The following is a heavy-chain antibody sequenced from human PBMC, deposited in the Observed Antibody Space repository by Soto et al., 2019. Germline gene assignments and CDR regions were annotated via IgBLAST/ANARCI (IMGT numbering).Heavy chain of an antibody. V-gene: IGHV3-43*01. J-gene: IGHJ6*02. CDR1: RFTFDDYT. CDR3: AKDIACGSCYSDYYYGMDV. D-gene: IGHD2-15*01. CDR2: ISWDGGST. Sequence: GGSLRLSCAASRFTFDDYTMHWVRQAPGKGLEWVSLISWDGGSTYYADSVKGRFTISRDNSKNSLYLQMNSLRTEDTALYYCAKDIACGSCYSDYYYGMDVWGQGTTVTVSS.